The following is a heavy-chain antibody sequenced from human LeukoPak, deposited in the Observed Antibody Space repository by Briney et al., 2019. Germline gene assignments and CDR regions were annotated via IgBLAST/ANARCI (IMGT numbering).Heavy chain of an antibody. CDR1: GGSISSSSYY. D-gene: IGHD3-3*01. CDR3: ARPIYPLIWSGYLH. CDR2: IYYSGST. V-gene: IGHV4-39*01. J-gene: IGHJ4*02. Sequence: PSETLSLTCTVSGGSISSSSYYWGWIRQPPGKGLEWIGSIYYSGSTYYNPSLKSRVTISVDTSKNQFSLKLSSVTAADMAVYYCARPIYPLIWSGYLHWGQGTLVTVSS.